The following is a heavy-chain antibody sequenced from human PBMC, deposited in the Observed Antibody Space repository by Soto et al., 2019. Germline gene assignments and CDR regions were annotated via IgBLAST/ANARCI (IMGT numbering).Heavy chain of an antibody. CDR3: AKARPRMTSGYCFDY. V-gene: IGHV3-23*01. D-gene: IGHD1-1*01. Sequence: EVQLLESGGTLVQPGGSLTLSCTASGFTFSTYAMAWVRQAPGKGLEWVSGVSASGLNTDYADPVKGRFYISRDNSKITVSVHMNSLRAEDAALYYCAKARPRMTSGYCFDYWGHGTPVTVSS. J-gene: IGHJ4*01. CDR2: VSASGLNT. CDR1: GFTFSTYA.